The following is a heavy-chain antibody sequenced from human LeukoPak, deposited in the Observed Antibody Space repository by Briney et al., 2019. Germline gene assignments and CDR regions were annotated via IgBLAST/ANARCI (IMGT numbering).Heavy chain of an antibody. J-gene: IGHJ4*02. CDR2: INPDSGGT. CDR1: GYTLTGYY. CDR3: ARGSSSSRYKYFFVY. V-gene: IGHV1-2*02. D-gene: IGHD6-13*01. Sequence: ASVKVPCEASGYTLTGYYMHWVRQAPGQGLEWMGWINPDSGGTKYAQKFQGRVTMTRDTSISTAYMELSRLRSDDTAVYYCARGSSSSRYKYFFVYWGQGTPVTVSS.